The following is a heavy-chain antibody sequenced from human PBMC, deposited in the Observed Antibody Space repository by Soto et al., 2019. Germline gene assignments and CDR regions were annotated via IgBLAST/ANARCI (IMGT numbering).Heavy chain of an antibody. J-gene: IGHJ4*02. V-gene: IGHV3-7*01. CDR3: ATSSDTGYIFDF. D-gene: IGHD3-9*01. CDR2: IKKDGSEE. Sequence: EVQLVESGGGLVKPGGSLRLSCAASGFAFSSYWMSWVRQAPGKGLEWVANIKKDGSEEYYVDSVKGRFTISRDSAKNLLYLQMNSLRVEDTAVYYCATSSDTGYIFDFWGQGTLVTVSS. CDR1: GFAFSSYW.